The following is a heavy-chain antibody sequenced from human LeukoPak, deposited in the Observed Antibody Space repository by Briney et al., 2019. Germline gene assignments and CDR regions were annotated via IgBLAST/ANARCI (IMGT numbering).Heavy chain of an antibody. CDR3: ARGKVGMVRGNNWFDP. J-gene: IGHJ5*02. V-gene: IGHV4-39*07. CDR2: IYYSGNT. Sequence: SETLSLTCSVSGGSIRSTTYYWGWIRQPPGKGLEWIRSIYYSGNTYYSPSLMSRVTISVDTSKNQFSLKLSSVTAADTAVYYCARGKVGMVRGNNWFDPWGQGTLVTVSS. D-gene: IGHD3-10*01. CDR1: GGSIRSTTYY.